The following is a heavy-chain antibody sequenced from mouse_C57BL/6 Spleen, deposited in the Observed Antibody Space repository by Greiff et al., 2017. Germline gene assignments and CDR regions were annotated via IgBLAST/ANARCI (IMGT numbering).Heavy chain of an antibody. CDR1: GFTFSSYA. J-gene: IGHJ2*01. V-gene: IGHV5-4*01. CDR3: ARDAAAYYFDY. Sequence: VQLVESGGGLVKPGGSLKLSCAASGFTFSSYAMSWVRQTPEKRLEWVATISDGGSYTYYPDNVKGRFTISRDNAKNNLYLQMSHLKSEDTAMYYCARDAAAYYFDYWGQGTTLTVSS. CDR2: ISDGGSYT.